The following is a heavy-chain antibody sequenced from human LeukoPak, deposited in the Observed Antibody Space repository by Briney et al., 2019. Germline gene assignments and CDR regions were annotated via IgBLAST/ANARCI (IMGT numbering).Heavy chain of an antibody. CDR2: IYYSGST. D-gene: IGHD6-19*01. Sequence: SETLSLTCTVSGGSISSYYWSWIRQPPGKGLEWIGYIYYSGSTYYNPSLKSRVTISVDTSKNQFSLKLSSVSAADTAVYYCARVSSSGWGHNWFDPWGQGTLVTVSS. CDR1: GGSISSYY. J-gene: IGHJ5*02. CDR3: ARVSSSGWGHNWFDP. V-gene: IGHV4-59*12.